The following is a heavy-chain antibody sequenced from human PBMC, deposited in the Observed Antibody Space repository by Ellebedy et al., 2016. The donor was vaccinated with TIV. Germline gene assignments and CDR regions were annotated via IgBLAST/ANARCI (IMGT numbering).Heavy chain of an antibody. CDR3: AKDLRGQHKVYYFDY. D-gene: IGHD3-10*01. J-gene: IGHJ4*02. V-gene: IGHV3-23*01. CDR2: ISGGADST. CDR1: GFTFSNYA. Sequence: PGGSLRLSCAASGFTFSNYAMSWVRQSPGKGLEWVSGISGGADSTYYADSVKGRFTISRDTSKSTLYLQMNSLGVEDTALYYCAKDLRGQHKVYYFDYWGQGTLVTVSS.